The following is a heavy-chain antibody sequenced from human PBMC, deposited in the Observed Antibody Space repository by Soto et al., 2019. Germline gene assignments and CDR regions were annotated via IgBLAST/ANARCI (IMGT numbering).Heavy chain of an antibody. CDR3: AKDPRYDFWSGYFYY. Sequence: QVQLVESGGGVVQPGRSLRLSCAASGFTFSSYGMHWVRQAPGKGLEWVAVISYDGSNKYYADSVKGRFTISRDNSKNTLYLQMYSLRAEDTAVYYCAKDPRYDFWSGYFYYWGQGTLVTVSS. D-gene: IGHD3-3*01. CDR2: ISYDGSNK. V-gene: IGHV3-30*18. J-gene: IGHJ4*02. CDR1: GFTFSSYG.